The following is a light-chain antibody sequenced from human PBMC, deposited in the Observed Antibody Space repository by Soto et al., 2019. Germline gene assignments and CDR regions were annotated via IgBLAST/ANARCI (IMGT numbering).Light chain of an antibody. Sequence: QSVLTQPASVSGSPGLSITISCTGTNNDIGGYNYVSWYQHHPGKAPKLMIYEVSNRPSGVSHRFSGSKSGNTASLTISGLQAEDEADYYCSSYTGSSTVVFGGGTKLTVL. CDR1: NNDIGGYNY. CDR2: EVS. CDR3: SSYTGSSTVV. J-gene: IGLJ2*01. V-gene: IGLV2-14*01.